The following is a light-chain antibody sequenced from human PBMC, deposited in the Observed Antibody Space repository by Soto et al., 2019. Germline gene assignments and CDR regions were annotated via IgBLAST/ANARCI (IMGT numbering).Light chain of an antibody. V-gene: IGKV3-11*01. CDR1: QSVSSY. Sequence: EIVLTQSPATLSLSPGERATLSCRASQSVSSYLAWYQQKPGQAPRLLIYDASNRATGIPARFSGSGSVTDFTLTISSLEPEDFAVYYCHQRSNSSTFGKGKRLEIK. CDR3: HQRSNSST. CDR2: DAS. J-gene: IGKJ5*01.